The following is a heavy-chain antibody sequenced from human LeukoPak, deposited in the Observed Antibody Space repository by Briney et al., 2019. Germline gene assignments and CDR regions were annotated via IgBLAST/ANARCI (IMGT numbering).Heavy chain of an antibody. V-gene: IGHV4-61*01. CDR1: GGSVSSGNYY. CDR3: ARGTPSRKPDYYDSSWAWSY. J-gene: IGHJ4*02. D-gene: IGHD3-22*01. Sequence: SETLSLTCTVSGGSVSSGNYYWSWIRQPPGKGLDWIGYIYYSGSTNYNPSLKSRVTISVDTSKNQFSLRLSSVTAADTAVYYCARGTPSRKPDYYDSSWAWSYWGQGTLVTVSS. CDR2: IYYSGST.